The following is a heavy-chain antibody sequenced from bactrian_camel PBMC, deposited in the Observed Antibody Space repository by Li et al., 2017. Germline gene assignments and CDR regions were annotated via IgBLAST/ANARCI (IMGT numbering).Heavy chain of an antibody. D-gene: IGHD5*01. CDR2: IHLSGTMP. V-gene: IGHV3S40*01. Sequence: VQLVESGGGSVQAGGSLRLSCAHSGYTNINKCMGWFRQAPGKEREGVAAIHLSGTMPYYTDSVKGRFTITQVDGRKAIDLEMNNLKLEDTAMYYCAADLFCGLGVLPSEPEFWDRLDGADYWGQGTQVTVS. CDR3: AADLFCGLGVLPSEPEFWDRLDGADY. CDR1: GYTNINKC. J-gene: IGHJ4*01.